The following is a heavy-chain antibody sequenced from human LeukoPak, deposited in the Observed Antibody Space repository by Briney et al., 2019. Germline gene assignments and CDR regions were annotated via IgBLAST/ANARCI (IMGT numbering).Heavy chain of an antibody. CDR1: GGTFSSYA. CDR3: AWAQGATGSEPFDY. D-gene: IGHD1-26*01. Sequence: SVKVSCKASGGTFSSYAISWVRQAPGQGLEWMGRVIPILGIANYAQKFQGRVTITADKSTSTAYMELSSLRSEDTAVYYCAWAQGATGSEPFDYWGQGTLVTVSS. CDR2: VIPILGIA. V-gene: IGHV1-69*04. J-gene: IGHJ4*02.